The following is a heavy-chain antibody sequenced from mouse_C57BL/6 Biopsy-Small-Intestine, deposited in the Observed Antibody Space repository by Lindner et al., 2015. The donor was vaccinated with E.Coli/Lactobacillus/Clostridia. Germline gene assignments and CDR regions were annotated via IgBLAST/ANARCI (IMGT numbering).Heavy chain of an antibody. CDR3: ARDDTLTGLYF. CDR1: GYTFTSYA. V-gene: IGHV1-84*02. Sequence: SVKVSCKASGYTFTSYAIHWVRQAPGQRLEWMGWINPGNGNTKYSQKFQGRVTISRDTSASTAHMDLSSLRSEDTAVYYCARDDTLTGLYFWGQGTLVTVSS. J-gene: IGHJ4*01. D-gene: IGHD4-1*01. CDR2: INPGNGNT.